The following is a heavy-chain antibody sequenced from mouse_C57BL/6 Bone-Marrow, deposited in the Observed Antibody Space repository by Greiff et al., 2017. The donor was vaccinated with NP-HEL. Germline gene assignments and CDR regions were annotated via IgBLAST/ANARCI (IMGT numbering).Heavy chain of an antibody. CDR2: ISNGGGST. Sequence: EVQLQASGGGLVQPGGSLKLSCAASGFTFSDYYMYWVRQTPEKRLEWVAYISNGGGSTYYPDTVKGRFTISRDNAKNTLYLQMSRLKSEDTAMYYCARHLAFAYWGQGTLVTVSA. CDR3: ARHLAFAY. J-gene: IGHJ3*01. CDR1: GFTFSDYY. V-gene: IGHV5-12*01.